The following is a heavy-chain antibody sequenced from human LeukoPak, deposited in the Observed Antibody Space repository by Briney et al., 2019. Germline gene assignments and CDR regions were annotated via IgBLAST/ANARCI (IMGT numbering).Heavy chain of an antibody. CDR3: ARARRNYDSSGYDY. J-gene: IGHJ4*02. V-gene: IGHV4-61*02. Sequence: SETLSLTCTVSGDSISSGDYYWSWIRQPAGKGLEWIGRIYTSGSTNYNPSLKSRVTMSVDTSKNQFSLKLSSVTAADTAVYYCARARRNYDSSGYDYWGQGTLVTVSS. D-gene: IGHD3-22*01. CDR2: IYTSGST. CDR1: GDSISSGDYY.